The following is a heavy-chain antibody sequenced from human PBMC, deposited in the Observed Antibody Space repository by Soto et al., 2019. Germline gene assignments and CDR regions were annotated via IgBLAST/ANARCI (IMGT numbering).Heavy chain of an antibody. J-gene: IGHJ5*02. V-gene: IGHV6-1*01. CDR1: GDSVSSNSAA. Sequence: SQTLSLTCVISGDSVSSNSAAWSWTRQSPSRGLEWLGRTYFKSRWYHDYAVSVNSRITINPDTSKNQLSLHLNSVTPEDTAVYYCAREVEPAYSPSCFDPWGQGTLVTVSS. CDR3: AREVEPAYSPSCFDP. CDR2: TYFKSRWYH. D-gene: IGHD2-21*01.